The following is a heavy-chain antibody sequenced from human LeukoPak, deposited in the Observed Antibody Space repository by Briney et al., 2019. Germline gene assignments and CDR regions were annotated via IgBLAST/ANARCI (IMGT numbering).Heavy chain of an antibody. Sequence: ASVKVSCKASGYTFTSYAMHWVRQAPGQRLEWMGWINAGNGNTKYSREFQGRVTITRDTSASTAYMELSSLRSEDMAVYYCATPNRITMVRGVIITGAARSAFDIWGQGTMVTVSS. V-gene: IGHV1-3*03. CDR3: ATPNRITMVRGVIITGAARSAFDI. J-gene: IGHJ3*02. D-gene: IGHD3-10*01. CDR2: INAGNGNT. CDR1: GYTFTSYA.